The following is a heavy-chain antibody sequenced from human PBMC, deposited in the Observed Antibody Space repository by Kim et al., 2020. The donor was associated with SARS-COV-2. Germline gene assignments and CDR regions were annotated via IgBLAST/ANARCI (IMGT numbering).Heavy chain of an antibody. CDR1: EYSFASYG. J-gene: IGHJ4*02. CDR2: INAYDGRA. Sequence: ASVKVSCKASEYSFASYGVQWVRQAPGQSLQWLGWINAYDGRAKSSEELQGRVTFTRDASANTAYMELRRLRSEETAIYYCARGAYYGSGSGDFFYWEQG. CDR3: ARGAYYGSGSGDFFY. V-gene: IGHV1-3*01. D-gene: IGHD3-10*01.